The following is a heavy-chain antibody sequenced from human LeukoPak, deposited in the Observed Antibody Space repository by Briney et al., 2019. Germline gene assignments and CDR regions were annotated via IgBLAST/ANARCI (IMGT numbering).Heavy chain of an antibody. Sequence: GGSLRLSCVGSDFTFSSHAVSWVRQAPGKGLEWVSAISNSGGDTYYADSVKGRFTTSRDNSKNTLYLQMNSLRAEDTAVYYCARDDGYDYWGQGTLVTVSS. V-gene: IGHV3-23*01. CDR1: DFTFSSHA. CDR3: ARDDGYDY. D-gene: IGHD5-24*01. CDR2: ISNSGGDT. J-gene: IGHJ4*02.